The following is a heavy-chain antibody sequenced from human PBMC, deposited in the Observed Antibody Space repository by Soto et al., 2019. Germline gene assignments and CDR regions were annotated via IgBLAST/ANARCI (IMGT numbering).Heavy chain of an antibody. J-gene: IGHJ5*02. V-gene: IGHV4-4*02. D-gene: IGHD5-12*01. CDR3: ARVWGALAPIAGWFGP. CDR2: IYQTGST. Sequence: QVQLQESGPGLVKPSGTLSLTCAVSTGSITSGNWWSWVRQPPGKGLEWIGDIYQTGSTNYNPSLRSRVIISVDKSQNTVSVSLSSVTAADTAVYFCARVWGALAPIAGWFGPWGRGILVTVSS. CDR1: TGSITSGNW.